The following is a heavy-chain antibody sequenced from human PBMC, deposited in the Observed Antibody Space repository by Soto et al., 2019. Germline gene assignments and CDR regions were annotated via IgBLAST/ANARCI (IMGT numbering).Heavy chain of an antibody. CDR3: ARGVGYGSTDYYYAY. D-gene: IGHD3-22*01. V-gene: IGHV1-69*01. Sequence: QVQLVQSGAEVRKPGSSVRVSCKASGGSFNRHTISWVRQAPGQGLEWMGGIIPIFGTANHAQKFQGRVTIIADESTRTVYMELSSLRSDDTAIYYCARGVGYGSTDYYYAYWGQGHLVIVSS. CDR2: IIPIFGTA. J-gene: IGHJ4*02. CDR1: GGSFNRHT.